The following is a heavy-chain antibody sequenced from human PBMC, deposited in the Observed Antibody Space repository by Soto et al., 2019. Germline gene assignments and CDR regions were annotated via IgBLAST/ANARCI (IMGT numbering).Heavy chain of an antibody. D-gene: IGHD2-15*01. CDR1: GFTFSSYA. Sequence: PGGSLRLSCAASGFTFSSYAMSWVRQAPGKGLEWVSAISGSGGSTYYADSVKGRFTISRDNSKNTLYLQMNSLRAEDTAVYYCAKLGPLDTVVVVAARKGYYFDYWGQGTLVTVSS. CDR2: ISGSGGST. CDR3: AKLGPLDTVVVVAARKGYYFDY. V-gene: IGHV3-23*01. J-gene: IGHJ4*02.